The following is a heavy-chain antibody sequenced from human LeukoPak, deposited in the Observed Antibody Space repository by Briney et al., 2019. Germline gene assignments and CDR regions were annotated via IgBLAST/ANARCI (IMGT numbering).Heavy chain of an antibody. J-gene: IGHJ4*02. CDR3: ARELEVGYSDY. V-gene: IGHV4-59*01. D-gene: IGHD1-26*01. CDR1: GGSISSYY. CDR2: IYYSGST. Sequence: SETLSLTCTVSGGSISSYYWSWIRQPPGKGLEWIGYIYYSGSTNYNPSLKSRVTISVDTSKNQFSLKLSSVTAADTAVYYCARELEVGYSDYWGQGTLVTVSS.